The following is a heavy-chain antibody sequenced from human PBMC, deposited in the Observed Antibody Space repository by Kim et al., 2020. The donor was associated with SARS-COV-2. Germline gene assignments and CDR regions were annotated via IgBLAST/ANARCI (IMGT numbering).Heavy chain of an antibody. Sequence: ASVKVSCKASGYTFTSYAMHWVRQAPGQRLEWMGWINAGNGNTKYSQKFQGRVTITRDTSASTAYMELSSLRSEDTAVYYCARELRGQWLVHRHYYYGMDVWGQGTTVTVSS. D-gene: IGHD6-19*01. V-gene: IGHV1-3*01. CDR3: ARELRGQWLVHRHYYYGMDV. CDR1: GYTFTSYA. J-gene: IGHJ6*02. CDR2: INAGNGNT.